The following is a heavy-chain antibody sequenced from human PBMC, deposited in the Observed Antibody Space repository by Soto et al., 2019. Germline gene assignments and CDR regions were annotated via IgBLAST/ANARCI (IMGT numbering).Heavy chain of an antibody. Sequence: PGGSLRLSCAASGFTFDDYTIHWVRQAPGKGLEWVSLISWDGGSTYYAASVKGRFTISRDNSKNSLYLQMDSLRTEDTALYYCAKDSSRDGYIVTSIDYWGQGTLVTVSS. CDR2: ISWDGGST. J-gene: IGHJ4*02. D-gene: IGHD5-18*01. V-gene: IGHV3-43*01. CDR3: AKDSSRDGYIVTSIDY. CDR1: GFTFDDYT.